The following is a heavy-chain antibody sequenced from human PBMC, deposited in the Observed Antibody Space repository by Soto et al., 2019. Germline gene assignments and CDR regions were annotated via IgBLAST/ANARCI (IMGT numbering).Heavy chain of an antibody. J-gene: IGHJ4*02. Sequence: GGSLRLSCAASGFTFSSYGMHWVRQAPGKGLEWVAVISYDGSNKYYADSVKGRFTISRDNSKNTLYLQMNSLRAEDTALYYCAKALGSSWSRPFFDYWGQGTLVTVPS. D-gene: IGHD6-13*01. CDR1: GFTFSSYG. CDR2: ISYDGSNK. V-gene: IGHV3-30*18. CDR3: AKALGSSWSRPFFDY.